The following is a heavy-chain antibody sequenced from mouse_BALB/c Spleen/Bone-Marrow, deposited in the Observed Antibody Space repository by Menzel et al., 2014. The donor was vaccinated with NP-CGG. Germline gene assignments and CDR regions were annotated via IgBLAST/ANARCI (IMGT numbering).Heavy chain of an antibody. J-gene: IGHJ2*01. CDR3: ARSGSSSGYFDY. Sequence: VQLKESGGGLVQPGGSRKLSCAASGFTFNSFGMHWVRQAPEKGLEWVAYISSGSSTIYYADTVMGRFTISRDNPKNTLFLQMTSLRSEGTAMYYCARSGSSSGYFDYWGQGTTLTVSS. CDR2: ISSGSSTI. V-gene: IGHV5-17*02. CDR1: GFTFNSFG. D-gene: IGHD1-1*01.